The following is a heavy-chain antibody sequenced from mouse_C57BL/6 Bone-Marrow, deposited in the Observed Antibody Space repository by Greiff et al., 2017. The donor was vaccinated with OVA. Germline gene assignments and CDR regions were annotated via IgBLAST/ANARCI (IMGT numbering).Heavy chain of an antibody. V-gene: IGHV1-55*01. CDR2: IYPGSGST. D-gene: IGHD1-1*01. Sequence: VQLQQPGAELVKPGASVKMSCKASGYTFTSYWITWVKQRPGQGLEWIGDIYPGSGSTNYNEKFKSKATLTVDTSSSTAYMQLSSLTSEDSAVYYCAREGASTVVFDYWGQGTTLTVSS. CDR1: GYTFTSYW. CDR3: AREGASTVVFDY. J-gene: IGHJ2*01.